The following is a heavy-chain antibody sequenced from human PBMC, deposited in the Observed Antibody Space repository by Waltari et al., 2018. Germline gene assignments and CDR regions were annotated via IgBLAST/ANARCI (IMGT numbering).Heavy chain of an antibody. V-gene: IGHV1-18*01. D-gene: IGHD2-8*01. CDR1: GYTFTSYG. J-gene: IGHJ4*02. CDR3: ARGGIGLYDY. CDR2: ISAYNGNT. Sequence: QVQLVQSGAEVKKPGASVKDSCKASGYTFTSYGTSWVRQAPGQVLGLMGWISAYNGNTNDAQKLHGRVTMTTDTSTSTAYMERRSVRSDDTAVYYCARGGIGLYDYWGQGTLVTVSS.